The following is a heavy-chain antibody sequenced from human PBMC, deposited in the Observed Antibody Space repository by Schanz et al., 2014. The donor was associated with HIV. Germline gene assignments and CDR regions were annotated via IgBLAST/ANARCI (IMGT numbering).Heavy chain of an antibody. J-gene: IGHJ6*02. D-gene: IGHD5-18*01. CDR3: VKDLNPYNVHTTLVTPPVGYGMDV. V-gene: IGHV3-9*01. CDR2: ISWNSGSI. Sequence: EVQLVESGGGLVQPGRSLRLSCTGSGFNFDDYVMYWVRQAPGKGLEWVSGISWNSGSIGYADSVKGRFTISRDNAKNSLYLQMHSLRAEDTALYYCVKDLNPYNVHTTLVTPPVGYGMDVWGQGTTVTVSS. CDR1: GFNFDDYV.